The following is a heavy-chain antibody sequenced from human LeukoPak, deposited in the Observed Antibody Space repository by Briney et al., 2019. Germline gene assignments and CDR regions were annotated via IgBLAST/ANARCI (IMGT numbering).Heavy chain of an antibody. D-gene: IGHD1-26*01. CDR2: IYYSGST. CDR3: ARDPYSGSYLDY. Sequence: SETLSLTCTVSGGSISSYYWGWIRQPPGKGLECIGYIYYSGSTNYNPSLESRVTISVDTSKNQFSLKLSSVTAADTAVYYCARDPYSGSYLDYWGQGTLVTVSS. CDR1: GGSISSYY. V-gene: IGHV4-59*12. J-gene: IGHJ4*02.